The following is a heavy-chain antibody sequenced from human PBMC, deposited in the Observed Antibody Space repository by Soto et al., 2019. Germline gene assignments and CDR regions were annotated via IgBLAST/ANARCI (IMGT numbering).Heavy chain of an antibody. V-gene: IGHV4-4*02. CDR2: IFQSGST. J-gene: IGHJ4*02. D-gene: IGHD1-26*01. CDR1: WGYIGSNNW. CDR3: ARVYSGSYSDY. Sequence: PSETQSLTSTVSWGYIGSNNWWSWVRQPPGKGLEWNGEIFQSGSTNYNPSLKTRVTLSVDKSKNQFSLKLSSVTAADTAVYYCARVYSGSYSDYWGQGTLVTVS.